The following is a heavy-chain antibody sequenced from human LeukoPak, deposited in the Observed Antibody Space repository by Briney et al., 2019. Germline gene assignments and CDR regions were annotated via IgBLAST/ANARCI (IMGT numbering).Heavy chain of an antibody. CDR1: GFTFSNFN. CDR2: ISYDGGNK. CDR3: ARAMYSSGRTLDY. Sequence: QPGGSLRLSCAASGFTFSNFNMHWVRQAPGKGLEWLAYISYDGGNKYYADSVKGRFAISRDNSKNTLYLEMNSLRVEDTAVYYCARAMYSSGRTLDYWGQGTPVTVSS. V-gene: IGHV3-33*05. D-gene: IGHD6-19*01. J-gene: IGHJ4*02.